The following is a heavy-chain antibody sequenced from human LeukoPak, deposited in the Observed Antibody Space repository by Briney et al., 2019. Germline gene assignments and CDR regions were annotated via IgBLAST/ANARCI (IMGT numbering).Heavy chain of an antibody. Sequence: SETLSLTCTVSSGSITNYYWSWIRQPAGKGLEWIGRIYTTGSTNYNPSLKSRVTISVDTSENQFSLRLSSVTAADTAVYYCARGSLGREVSAFFKNWGQGILVTVSS. CDR2: IYTTGST. V-gene: IGHV4-4*07. CDR1: SGSITNYY. CDR3: ARGSLGREVSAFFKN. J-gene: IGHJ4*02. D-gene: IGHD5/OR15-5a*01.